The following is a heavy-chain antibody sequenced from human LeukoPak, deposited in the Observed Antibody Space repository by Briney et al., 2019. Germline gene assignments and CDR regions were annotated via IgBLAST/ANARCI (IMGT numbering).Heavy chain of an antibody. Sequence: ASVKVSCKASGGTFSSYAISWVRQAPGQGLEWMGGIIPIFGTANYAQKFQGRVTITADESTSTAYMELSSLRSEDTAVYYCGGGGGYYFTIDYWGQGTLVTVPS. D-gene: IGHD3-3*01. J-gene: IGHJ4*02. CDR3: GGGGGYYFTIDY. CDR2: IIPIFGTA. V-gene: IGHV1-69*13. CDR1: GGTFSSYA.